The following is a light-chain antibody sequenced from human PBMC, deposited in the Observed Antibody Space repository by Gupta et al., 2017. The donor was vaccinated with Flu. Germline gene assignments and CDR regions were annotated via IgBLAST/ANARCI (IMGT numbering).Light chain of an antibody. CDR3: QQYYNSPWT. Sequence: EIVLTQSPGTLSLSPGERATLSCRASQSVSSTYLAWFQQKLGQAPRLVIYGASSRATAIPDRFSGSGSGTDFTLTISGLEPEDFAVYYCQQYYNSPWTFGQGTKVQI. CDR2: GAS. CDR1: QSVSSTY. J-gene: IGKJ1*01. V-gene: IGKV3-20*01.